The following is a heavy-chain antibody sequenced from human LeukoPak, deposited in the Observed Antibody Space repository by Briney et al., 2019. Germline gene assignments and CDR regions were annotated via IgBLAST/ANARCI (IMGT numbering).Heavy chain of an antibody. CDR2: IIPIFGTA. J-gene: IGHJ4*02. V-gene: IGHV1-69*13. Sequence: SVKVSCKASGGTFSSYAVSWVRQAPGQGLEWMGGIIPIFGTANYAQKFQGRVTITADESTSTAYMELSSLRSEDTAVHYCARGKVGAPVDYWGQGTLVTVSS. D-gene: IGHD1-26*01. CDR3: ARGKVGAPVDY. CDR1: GGTFSSYA.